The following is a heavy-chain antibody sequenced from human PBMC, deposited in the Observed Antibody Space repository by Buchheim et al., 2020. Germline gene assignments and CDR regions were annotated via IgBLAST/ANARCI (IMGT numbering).Heavy chain of an antibody. Sequence: QLQLQESGPGLVKPSETLSLTCTVSGGSISSSSYYWGWIRQPPGKGLEWIGSIYYSGSTYYNPSLKSRVTISVDTSKNQFSLKRSSVTAADTAVYYCARLEGGERGEPFDYWGQGTL. CDR1: GGSISSSSYY. D-gene: IGHD1-1*01. CDR3: ARLEGGERGEPFDY. V-gene: IGHV4-39*01. CDR2: IYYSGST. J-gene: IGHJ4*02.